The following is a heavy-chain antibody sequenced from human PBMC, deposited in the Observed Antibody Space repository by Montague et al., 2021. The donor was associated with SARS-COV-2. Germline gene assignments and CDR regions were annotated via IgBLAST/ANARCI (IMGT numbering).Heavy chain of an antibody. J-gene: IGHJ3*01. V-gene: IGHV4-59*01. D-gene: IGHD5-24*01. Sequence: SETLSLTCTVSGGSMSGYYWSWIRQPPGKGLEWIGNTFYSGSTMYNPSLKSRVTISVDTSKNQFSLNLSSVTAADPAVYFCARLSGYNPFDAFDLWGPGTMVTVSS. CDR3: ARLSGYNPFDAFDL. CDR1: GGSMSGYY. CDR2: TFYSGST.